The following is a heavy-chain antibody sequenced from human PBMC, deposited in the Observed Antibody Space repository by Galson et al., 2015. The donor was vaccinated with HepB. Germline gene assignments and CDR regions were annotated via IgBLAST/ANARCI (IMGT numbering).Heavy chain of an antibody. J-gene: IGHJ6*03. CDR2: ISSSSSTI. CDR3: ASSVVVVPAAILDYYYYMDV. V-gene: IGHV3-48*02. D-gene: IGHD2-2*01. Sequence: SLRLSCAASGFTFSSYSMNWVRQAPGKGLEWVSYISSSSSTIYYADSVKGRFTISRDNAKNSLYLQMNSLRDEDTAVYYCASSVVVVPAAILDYYYYMDVWGKGTAVTVSS. CDR1: GFTFSSYS.